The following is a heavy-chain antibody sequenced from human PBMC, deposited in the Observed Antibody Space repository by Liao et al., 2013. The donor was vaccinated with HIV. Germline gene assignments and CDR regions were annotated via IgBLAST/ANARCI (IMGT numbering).Heavy chain of an antibody. D-gene: IGHD6-19*01. Sequence: QVQLQESGPGLVKPSQTLTLTCTVSGGSISSGEYYWSWFRQPAGKGLEWIGRIYTTGNTDYNPSLESRVTISLDTSKNQFSLKVTSVSAADTAVYYCARDRDTSGWYILGYWGQGALVTVSS. V-gene: IGHV4-61*02. J-gene: IGHJ4*02. CDR1: GGSISSGEYY. CDR2: IYTTGNT. CDR3: ARDRDTSGWYILGY.